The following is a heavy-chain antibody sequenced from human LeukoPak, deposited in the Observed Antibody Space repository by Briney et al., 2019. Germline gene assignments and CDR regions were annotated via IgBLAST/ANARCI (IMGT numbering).Heavy chain of an antibody. CDR2: MNPNSGNT. Sequence: ASVKVSCKASGYTFTSYDINWVRQATGQGLGWMGWMNPNSGNTGYAQKFQGRVTMTRNTSISTAYMELSSLRSEDTAVYYCARGRRDIVVVPAAYYFDYWGQGTLVTVSS. D-gene: IGHD2-2*01. V-gene: IGHV1-8*01. J-gene: IGHJ4*02. CDR3: ARGRRDIVVVPAAYYFDY. CDR1: GYTFTSYD.